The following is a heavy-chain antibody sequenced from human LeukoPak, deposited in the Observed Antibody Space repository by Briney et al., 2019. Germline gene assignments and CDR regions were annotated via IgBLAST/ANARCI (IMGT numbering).Heavy chain of an antibody. J-gene: IGHJ4*02. CDR1: GFTFSSYA. V-gene: IGHV3-23*01. CDR2: ISGSGGST. CDR3: AKAGLYSSGWRGSFDY. Sequence: PGGSLRLSCAASGFTFSSYAMSWVRQAPGKGLEWVSVISGSGGSTYYADSVKGRFTISRDNSKNTLYLQMNSLRAEDTAVYYCAKAGLYSSGWRGSFDYWGQGTLVTVSS. D-gene: IGHD6-19*01.